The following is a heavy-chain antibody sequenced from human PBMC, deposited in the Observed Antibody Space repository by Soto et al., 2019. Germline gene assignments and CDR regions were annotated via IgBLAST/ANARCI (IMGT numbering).Heavy chain of an antibody. D-gene: IGHD1-1*01. Sequence: PSETLSLTCTVSGGSISSGGYYWSWIRQHPGKGLEWIGYIYYSGSTYYNPSLKSRVTISVDTSKNQFSLKLSSVTAADTAVYYCARYWRSHFDYWGQGTLVTVSS. V-gene: IGHV4-31*03. CDR2: IYYSGST. J-gene: IGHJ4*02. CDR1: GGSISSGGYY. CDR3: ARYWRSHFDY.